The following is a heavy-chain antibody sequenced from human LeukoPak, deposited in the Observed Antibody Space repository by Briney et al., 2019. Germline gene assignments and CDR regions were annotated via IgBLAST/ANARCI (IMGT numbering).Heavy chain of an antibody. CDR1: GYTFINHG. J-gene: IGHJ4*02. Sequence: ASVKVSCKASGYTFINHGVTWVRQAPGQGLEWMGRITVYNGDTKSAQKFQGRVTMTADTSTNTAYMELGSLTSDDTAVYYCARVGYYESSGYYEYWGQGTLVTVSS. V-gene: IGHV1-18*01. CDR2: ITVYNGDT. CDR3: ARVGYYESSGYYEY. D-gene: IGHD3-22*01.